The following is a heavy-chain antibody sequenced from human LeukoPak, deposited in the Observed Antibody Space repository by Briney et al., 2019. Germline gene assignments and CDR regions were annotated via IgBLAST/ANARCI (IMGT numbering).Heavy chain of an antibody. CDR1: GGSISSYY. V-gene: IGHV4-59*01. Sequence: SETLSLTCTVSGGSISSYYWSWIRQPPGKGLEWIGYIYYSGSTNYNPSLKSRVTISVDTSKNQFSLKLSSVTAADTAVYYCARVGSSSWYGFAALDIWGQGTMVTVSS. CDR2: IYYSGST. J-gene: IGHJ3*02. D-gene: IGHD6-13*01. CDR3: ARVGSSSWYGFAALDI.